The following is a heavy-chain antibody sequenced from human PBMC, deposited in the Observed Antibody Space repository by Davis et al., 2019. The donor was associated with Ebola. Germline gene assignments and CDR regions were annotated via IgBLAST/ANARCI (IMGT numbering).Heavy chain of an antibody. J-gene: IGHJ4*02. Sequence: PGGSLRLSCTASGFTISSHSMNWVRQAPGKGLEWVAYVSGSSRTIKYADSVKGRFTISRDNAKNSLYLQMNSLRDEDTAVYYCARDGARGVVVITTYYLDYWGQGTLVTVSS. D-gene: IGHD3-22*01. CDR2: VSGSSRTI. CDR1: GFTISSHS. CDR3: ARDGARGVVVITTYYLDY. V-gene: IGHV3-48*02.